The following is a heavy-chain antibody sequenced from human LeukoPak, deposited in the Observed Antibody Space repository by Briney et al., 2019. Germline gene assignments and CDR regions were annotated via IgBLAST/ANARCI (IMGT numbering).Heavy chain of an antibody. Sequence: SETLSLTCTVSGGSISSYYWSWIRQPPGKGLEWIGYIYYSGSTNYNPSLKSRVTISVDTSKNQFSLKLSSVTAADTAVYYCARAFPMVRGAGRRYGMDVWGQGTTVTVSS. CDR3: ARAFPMVRGAGRRYGMDV. CDR2: IYYSGST. CDR1: GGSISSYY. V-gene: IGHV4-59*01. D-gene: IGHD3-10*01. J-gene: IGHJ6*02.